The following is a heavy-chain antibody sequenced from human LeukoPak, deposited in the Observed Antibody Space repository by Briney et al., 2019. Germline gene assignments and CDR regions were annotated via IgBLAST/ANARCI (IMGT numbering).Heavy chain of an antibody. CDR2: ISVSGSTI. CDR1: GFTFSSYE. Sequence: PGGSLRLSCAASGFTFSSYEMNWVRQAPGKGLEWVSYISVSGSTIYYTDSVRGRFTITRDNTKNSLYLQMNSLRAEDTAVYYCARVVGYSSGWYDYWGQGTLVTVSS. D-gene: IGHD6-19*01. J-gene: IGHJ4*02. CDR3: ARVVGYSSGWYDY. V-gene: IGHV3-48*03.